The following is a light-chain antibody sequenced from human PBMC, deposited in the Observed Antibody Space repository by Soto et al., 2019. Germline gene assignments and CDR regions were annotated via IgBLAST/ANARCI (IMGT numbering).Light chain of an antibody. Sequence: LTQSPATLTMSPGGRTILSCRASQTVSNYLAWYQQKPGQAPRLLIYDTSKRAPGVPARFIGSGSGTAFTLTIDIVEPEDYANYYCQQRSDWRWTFGQGTKVDIK. CDR1: QTVSNY. CDR3: QQRSDWRWT. V-gene: IGKV3-11*01. CDR2: DTS. J-gene: IGKJ1*01.